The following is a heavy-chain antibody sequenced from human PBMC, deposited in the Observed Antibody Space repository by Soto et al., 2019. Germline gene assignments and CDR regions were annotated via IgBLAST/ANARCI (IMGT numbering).Heavy chain of an antibody. CDR2: ASYTSKWFN. CDR3: ARGHHHYYAMDV. Sequence: QVQLQQSGPGLVKPSQTLSLTCAISGDSVSRISVAWNWLRQSPSRGLEWLGRASYTSKWFNEYAVSVESRITISPDTVKNQVTLQLNSVTPEDTAVYYCARGHHHYYAMDVWGQGTTVTVSS. CDR1: GDSVSRISVA. J-gene: IGHJ6*02. V-gene: IGHV6-1*01.